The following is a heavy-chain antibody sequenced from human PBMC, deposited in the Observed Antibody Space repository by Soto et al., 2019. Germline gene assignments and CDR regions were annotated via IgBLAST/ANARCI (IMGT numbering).Heavy chain of an antibody. J-gene: IGHJ4*02. V-gene: IGHV3-30*18. Sequence: QVQLVESGGGVVQPGRSLKLSCAASGFTFSNYAIHWVRQAPGKGLEWVAVIASDGKDKRYADSVKGRFTISRDNSKNTVDLQMNSLRGEDTAGYYCAKDGAIAAAEYFCDYWGQGSLVTVSS. CDR2: IASDGKDK. CDR3: AKDGAIAAAEYFCDY. CDR1: GFTFSNYA. D-gene: IGHD6-13*01.